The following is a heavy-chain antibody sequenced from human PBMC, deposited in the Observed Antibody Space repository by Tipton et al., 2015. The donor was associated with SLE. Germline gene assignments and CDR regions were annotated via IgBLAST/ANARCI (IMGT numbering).Heavy chain of an antibody. D-gene: IGHD3-16*02. Sequence: TLSLTCTVSGGSIRSSRNFWVWNRQSPGTGLEWIGSSSSTGTTFYNPTLSTGVLISVDTSDNQFSLRLLSVTAADTAVYYCAKAHLWGSYRYASDIWGQATKLTVPS. CDR3: AKAHLWGSYRYASDI. V-gene: IGHV4-39*07. J-gene: IGHJ3*02. CDR2: SSSTGTT. CDR1: GGSIRSSRNF.